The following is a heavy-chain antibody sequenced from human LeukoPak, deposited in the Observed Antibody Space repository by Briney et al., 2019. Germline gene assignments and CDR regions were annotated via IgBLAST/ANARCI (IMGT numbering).Heavy chain of an antibody. CDR2: IYSGGST. CDR3: ARDRGSDGWCPFDY. D-gene: IGHD6-19*01. Sequence: GGSLRLSCAASGFTVSSNYMSWVRQAPGKGLEWVSVIYSGGSTYYADSVKGRFTISRDNSKNTLYLQMNSLRAEDTAVYYCARDRGSDGWCPFDYWGQGTLVTVSS. J-gene: IGHJ4*02. V-gene: IGHV3-53*01. CDR1: GFTVSSNY.